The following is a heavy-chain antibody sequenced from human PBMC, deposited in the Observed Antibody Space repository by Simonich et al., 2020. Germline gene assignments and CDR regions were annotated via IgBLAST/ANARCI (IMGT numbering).Heavy chain of an antibody. V-gene: IGHV4-38-2*01. D-gene: IGHD6-13*01. J-gene: IGHJ6*02. CDR2: IYHRSST. CDR1: GYSISSVYY. CDR3: ARVGYSNYYYYGMDV. Sequence: QVQLQESGPGLVKPSETLSLTCAVSGYSISSVYYWGSVRQPPGKGLEWIGSIYHRSSTHYPPSLKGRVTISVDTSKNQFSRKLSSVTAADTAVYYCARVGYSNYYYYGMDVWGQGTTVTVSS.